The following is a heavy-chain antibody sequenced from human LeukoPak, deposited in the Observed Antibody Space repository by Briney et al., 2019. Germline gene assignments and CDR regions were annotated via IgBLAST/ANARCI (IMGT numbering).Heavy chain of an antibody. Sequence: SGGSLRLSCAASGFTFSSYAMSWVRQAPGKGLEWVSAISGSGGSTYYADSVKGRFTISRDNSKNTLYLQMNSLRAEDTAVYYCAKDPDSSGYNSDFQHWGQGTLVTVSS. V-gene: IGHV3-23*01. D-gene: IGHD3-22*01. CDR1: GFTFSSYA. J-gene: IGHJ1*01. CDR2: ISGSGGST. CDR3: AKDPDSSGYNSDFQH.